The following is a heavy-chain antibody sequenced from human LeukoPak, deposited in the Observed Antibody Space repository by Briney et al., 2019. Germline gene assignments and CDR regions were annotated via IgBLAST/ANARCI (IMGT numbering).Heavy chain of an antibody. Sequence: SETLSLTCAVYGGSFSGYYWSWIRQPAGKGLEWIGRIYTSGSTNYNPSLKSRVTISVDTSKNQFSLKLSSVTAADTAVYYCARDRDMIFNWGQGTLVTVSS. CDR3: ARDRDMIFN. D-gene: IGHD3/OR15-3a*01. CDR2: IYTSGST. CDR1: GGSFSGYY. J-gene: IGHJ4*02. V-gene: IGHV4-4*07.